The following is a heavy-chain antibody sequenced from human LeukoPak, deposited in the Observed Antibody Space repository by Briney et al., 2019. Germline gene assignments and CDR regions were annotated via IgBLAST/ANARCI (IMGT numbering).Heavy chain of an antibody. CDR1: GGSFSGYY. D-gene: IGHD6-13*01. J-gene: IGHJ4*02. CDR2: INHSGST. CDR3: ARGRGTGQQLPFDY. V-gene: IGHV4-34*01. Sequence: SETLSLTCAVYGGSFSGYYWSWIRQPPGKGLEWIGEINHSGSTNYNPSLKSRVTISVDTSKNQFSLELSSVTAADTAVYYCARGRGTGQQLPFDYWGQGTLVTVSS.